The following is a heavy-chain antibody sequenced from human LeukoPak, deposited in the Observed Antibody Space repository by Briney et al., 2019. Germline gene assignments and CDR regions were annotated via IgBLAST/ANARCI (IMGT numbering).Heavy chain of an antibody. CDR1: GGSISSSSYY. Sequence: SETLSLTCTVSGGSISSSSYYWGWIRQPPGKGLEWIGRIYTSGSTNYNPSLKSRVTMSVDTSKNQFSLKLSSVTAADTAVYYCAREAPMVRGVILYNWFDPWGQGTLVTVSS. CDR2: IYTSGST. V-gene: IGHV4-39*07. CDR3: AREAPMVRGVILYNWFDP. D-gene: IGHD3-10*01. J-gene: IGHJ5*02.